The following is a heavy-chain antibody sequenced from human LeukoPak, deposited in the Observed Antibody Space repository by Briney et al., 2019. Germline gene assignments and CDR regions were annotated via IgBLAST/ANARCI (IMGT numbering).Heavy chain of an antibody. Sequence: QPGGSLRLSCAPSGFTLSSYAMSWVRQGPGKGLEWVSAISVSGNTYHAHSVKGRFTISRDSSKNTLYLQMNSLRAEDTAVYYCARTRWDTYYYDSSGYYPDAFDIWGQGTMVTVSS. CDR3: ARTRWDTYYYDSSGYYPDAFDI. CDR2: ISVSGNT. D-gene: IGHD3-22*01. CDR1: GFTLSSYA. J-gene: IGHJ3*02. V-gene: IGHV3-23*01.